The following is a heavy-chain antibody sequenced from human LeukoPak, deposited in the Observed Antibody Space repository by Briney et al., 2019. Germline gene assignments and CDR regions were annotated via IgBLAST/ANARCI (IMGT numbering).Heavy chain of an antibody. Sequence: ASVKVSCEASGYTFTGYYMHWVRQAPGQGPEWMGWIHPNSGGTKYAQEFQGRVTMTRDTSISTAYMELSRLRSDDTAVYYCARAVVEVAATPWFDPWGQGTLVTVSS. CDR2: IHPNSGGT. J-gene: IGHJ5*02. D-gene: IGHD2-15*01. V-gene: IGHV1-2*02. CDR1: GYTFTGYY. CDR3: ARAVVEVAATPWFDP.